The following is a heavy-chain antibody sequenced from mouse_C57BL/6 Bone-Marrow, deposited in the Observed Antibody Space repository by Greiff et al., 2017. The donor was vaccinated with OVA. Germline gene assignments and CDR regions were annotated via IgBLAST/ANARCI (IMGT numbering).Heavy chain of an antibody. D-gene: IGHD1-1*01. CDR2: IDPENGDT. J-gene: IGHJ4*01. CDR1: GFNIKDAY. CDR3: TTDYYGSSPYYAIDY. Sequence: EVKLMESGAELVRPGASVKLSCTASGFNIKDAYMHWVKQRPEQGLEWIGWIDPENGDTEYASKFKGKATITSDPSSNTAFLQLSSLTSEDTAVYYCTTDYYGSSPYYAIDYWGQGTSVTVSS. V-gene: IGHV14-4*01.